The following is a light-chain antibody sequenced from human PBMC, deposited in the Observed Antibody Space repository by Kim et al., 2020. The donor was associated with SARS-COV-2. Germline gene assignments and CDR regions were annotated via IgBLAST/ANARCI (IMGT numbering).Light chain of an antibody. Sequence: QLVLTQSPSASASLGASVKLTCTLNSGYSNYAVAWHQQQPEKGPRYLMKLNSDGSHSKGDGIPDRFSGSSSGAERYLTISSLQSEDEADYYCQTWLTGPWVFGGGTKLTV. CDR3: QTWLTGPWV. CDR1: SGYSNYA. CDR2: LNSDGSH. V-gene: IGLV4-69*02. J-gene: IGLJ3*02.